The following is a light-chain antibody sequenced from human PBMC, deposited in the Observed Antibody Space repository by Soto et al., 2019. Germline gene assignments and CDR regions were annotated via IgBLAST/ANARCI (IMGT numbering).Light chain of an antibody. V-gene: IGKV1-39*01. Sequence: DLHLTQSPASLSEHPGDTATLTCRASQSISRHLNWYQQKPGRAPRLLIYGASNLQSGVPSRFSGSGSGTDFTLTISSLLPEDFATYYCQQGYSTPVTFGQGTRLEI. J-gene: IGKJ5*01. CDR2: GAS. CDR1: QSISRH. CDR3: QQGYSTPVT.